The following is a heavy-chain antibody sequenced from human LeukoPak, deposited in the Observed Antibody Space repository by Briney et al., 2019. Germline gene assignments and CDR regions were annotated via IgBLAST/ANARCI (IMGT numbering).Heavy chain of an antibody. CDR3: ARGPSVAAGFFDY. V-gene: IGHV4-59*01. Sequence: PSETLSLTCTVSGGSISSYDWSWIRQPPGKGLEWIGYIYYSGSTNYNPSLKSRVTISVDTSKNQFSLKLSSVSAADTAVYYCARGPSVAAGFFDYWGQGTLVTVSS. CDR1: GGSISSYD. J-gene: IGHJ4*02. CDR2: IYYSGST. D-gene: IGHD6-13*01.